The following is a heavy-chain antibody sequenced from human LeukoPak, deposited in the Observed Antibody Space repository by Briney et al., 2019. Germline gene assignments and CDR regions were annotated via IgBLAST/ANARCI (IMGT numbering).Heavy chain of an antibody. D-gene: IGHD2-2*01. CDR1: GYTFTSYY. V-gene: IGHV1-46*01. J-gene: IGHJ4*02. CDR3: ARDPAAYFDY. CDR2: INPSGGST. Sequence: ASVTVSCKASGYTFTSYYMHWVRQAPGQGLEWMGIINPSGGSTIYAQKFQGRVTMTRDTSTSTVYMELSSLRSEDTAVYYCARDPAAYFDYWGQGTLVTVSS.